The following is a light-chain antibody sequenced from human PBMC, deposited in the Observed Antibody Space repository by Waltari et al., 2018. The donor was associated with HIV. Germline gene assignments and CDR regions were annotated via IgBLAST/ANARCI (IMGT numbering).Light chain of an antibody. CDR3: QSYDSSLSGYV. CDR1: SSNIGAGYD. Sequence: QSVLTQPPSVSGAPGQRVTISCTGSSSNIGAGYDVHWYQHLPGTAPKLLIYDNTNRPSGVPDRISGSKSGTSASLAITGLQAEDEADYYCQSYDSSLSGYVFGTGTKVTVL. V-gene: IGLV1-40*01. CDR2: DNT. J-gene: IGLJ1*01.